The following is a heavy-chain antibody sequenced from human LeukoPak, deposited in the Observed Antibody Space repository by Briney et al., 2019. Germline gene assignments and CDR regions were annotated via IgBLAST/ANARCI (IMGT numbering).Heavy chain of an antibody. V-gene: IGHV3-53*01. CDR3: ARDRGAAAGD. D-gene: IGHD6-13*01. CDR2: SCSGGST. J-gene: IGHJ4*02. CDR1: GFTVTNNY. Sequence: GGSLRLSCVASGFTVTNNYMSWVRRAPGKGLEWVSVSCSGGSTHYADSVKGRFSISRDNSKNTLYLQMNSLRAEDTAVYYCARDRGAAAGDWGQGTLVTVSS.